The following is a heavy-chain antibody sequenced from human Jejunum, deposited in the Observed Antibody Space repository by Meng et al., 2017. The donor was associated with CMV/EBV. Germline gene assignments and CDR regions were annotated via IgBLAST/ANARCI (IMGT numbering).Heavy chain of an antibody. V-gene: IGHV4-30-4*01. CDR2: IYYSGST. Sequence: VELQQSGPGRGKPSPPLSLTCPVSVDSFNSPDYYWSWIRQPPAKGLEWIGYIYYSGSTYYNPSLKSRVSISGDTSNKQFSLKLTSVTAADTAVYYCARSPYSGSALPFFDYWGQGSLVTVSS. CDR3: ARSPYSGSALPFFDY. CDR1: VDSFNSPDYY. J-gene: IGHJ4*02. D-gene: IGHD1-26*01.